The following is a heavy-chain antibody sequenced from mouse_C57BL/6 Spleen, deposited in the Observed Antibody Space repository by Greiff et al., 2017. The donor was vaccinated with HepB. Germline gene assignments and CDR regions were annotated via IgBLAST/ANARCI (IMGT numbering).Heavy chain of an antibody. Sequence: QVQLQQPGAELVRPGSSVKLSCKASGYTFTSYWMHWVKQRPIQGLEWIGNIDPSDSETHYNQKFKDKATLTVDKSSSTAYMQLSSLTSEDSAVYDCASWGTGIYAMDYWGQGTSVTVSS. V-gene: IGHV1-52*01. D-gene: IGHD4-1*01. CDR2: IDPSDSET. J-gene: IGHJ4*01. CDR1: GYTFTSYW. CDR3: ASWGTGIYAMDY.